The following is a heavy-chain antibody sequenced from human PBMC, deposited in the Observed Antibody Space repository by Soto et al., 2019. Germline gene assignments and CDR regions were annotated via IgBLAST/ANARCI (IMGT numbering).Heavy chain of an antibody. Sequence: QVQLQESGPGLVKPSQTLSLNCTVSGGSISSGDYYWSWIRQPPGKGLEWIGYIYYCGSTYYNPSLKSRVTISVDTSKNQFSLKLSSVTAADTAVYYCARDWARYGAGGFDYWGQGTLVTVSS. CDR2: IYYCGST. D-gene: IGHD4-17*01. J-gene: IGHJ4*02. CDR3: ARDWARYGAGGFDY. V-gene: IGHV4-30-4*01. CDR1: GGSISSGDYY.